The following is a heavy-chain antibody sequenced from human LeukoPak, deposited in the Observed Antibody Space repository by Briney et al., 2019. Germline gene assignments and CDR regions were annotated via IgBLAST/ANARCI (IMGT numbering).Heavy chain of an antibody. J-gene: IGHJ6*03. CDR3: ARVEVIAANSLFYYYMDV. CDR2: IYSSGTT. D-gene: IGHD2-21*01. CDR1: GGSLSAFY. Sequence: SETLSLTCSVSGGSLSAFYWTWIGQPAGQRLEWIWRIYSSGTTNYNPSLKNRVSMSLDMANNQFSLKLQSVTAADTAIYYCARVEVIAANSLFYYYMDVWGKGTTVTVSS. V-gene: IGHV4-4*07.